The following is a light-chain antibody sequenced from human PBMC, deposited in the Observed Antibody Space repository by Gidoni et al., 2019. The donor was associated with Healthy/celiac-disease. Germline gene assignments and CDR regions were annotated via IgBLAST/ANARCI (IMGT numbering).Light chain of an antibody. Sequence: DIQMTQSPSPLSASVGDRVTITCRARQSISSYLNWYQQKPGKAPKLLIYASSSLQSGVPSRFSGSGSGTDFTLTISSLQPEDFATYYCQQSYSTRRTFGQGTKVEIK. CDR2: ASS. J-gene: IGKJ1*01. CDR3: QQSYSTRRT. V-gene: IGKV1-39*01. CDR1: QSISSY.